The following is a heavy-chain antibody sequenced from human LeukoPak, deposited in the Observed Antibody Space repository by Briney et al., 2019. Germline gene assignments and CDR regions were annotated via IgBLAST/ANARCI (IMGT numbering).Heavy chain of an antibody. CDR3: AANWNRGH. V-gene: IGHV3-30*03. CDR1: GFPLSSYG. J-gene: IGHJ4*02. CDR2: ISYDGSNK. Sequence: GGPLRLSCAASGFPLSSYGTHWLRQAPGKGLEWVAVISYDGSNKYYADSVKGRFTISRDNSKNTLYLQMNSLRAEDTAVYYCAANWNRGHWGQGTLVTVSS. D-gene: IGHD1-1*01.